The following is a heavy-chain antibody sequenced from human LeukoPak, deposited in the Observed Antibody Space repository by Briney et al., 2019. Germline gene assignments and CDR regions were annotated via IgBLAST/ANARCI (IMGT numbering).Heavy chain of an antibody. J-gene: IGHJ6*02. CDR1: GGSISSSSYY. D-gene: IGHD5-24*01. CDR2: IYYSGST. Sequence: SSETLSLTCTVSGGSISSSSYYWGWIRQPPGKGLEWIGSIYYSGSTYYNPSLKSRVTISVDTSKNQFSLKLSSVTAADTAVYYCASRMAPSDPNYYYYGMDVWGQGTTVTGSS. CDR3: ASRMAPSDPNYYYYGMDV. V-gene: IGHV4-39*07.